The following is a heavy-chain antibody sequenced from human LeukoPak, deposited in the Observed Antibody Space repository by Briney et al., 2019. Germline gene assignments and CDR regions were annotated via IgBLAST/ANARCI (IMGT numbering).Heavy chain of an antibody. Sequence: SETLSLTCTVSGGSISLYYWNWIRQPAGKGLEWIGRIFTSGITNYNPSLKSRVTISVDTSKNQFSLKLSSVTAADTAVYYCARQGRIGLDYWGQGTLVTVSS. CDR3: ARQGRIGLDY. D-gene: IGHD1-26*01. V-gene: IGHV4-4*07. J-gene: IGHJ4*02. CDR1: GGSISLYY. CDR2: IFTSGIT.